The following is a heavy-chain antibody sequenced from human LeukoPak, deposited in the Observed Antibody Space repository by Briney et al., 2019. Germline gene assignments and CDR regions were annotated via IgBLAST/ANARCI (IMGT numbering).Heavy chain of an antibody. V-gene: IGHV4-34*08. D-gene: IGHD3-3*01. Sequence: GSLRLSCAASGFTFSSYWMSWVRQPPGKGLEWIGEINHSGSTYYNASLKSRITISVDTSKRQFSLRMNSVTAADTAVYFCAGYYSSIYGMDVWGQGTSVTVSS. CDR2: INHSGST. J-gene: IGHJ6*02. CDR3: AGYYSSIYGMDV. CDR1: GFTFSSYW.